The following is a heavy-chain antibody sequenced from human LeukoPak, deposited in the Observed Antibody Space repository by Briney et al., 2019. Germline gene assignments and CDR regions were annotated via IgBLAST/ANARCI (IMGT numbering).Heavy chain of an antibody. J-gene: IGHJ4*02. Sequence: GGSLRLSCAVFGFTFSDYSMSWIRQAPGKGLEWLAYIDIRSGHTNYAESVKGRFTISRDNAENSVYLQMNSLRTEDTAVYYCVRDYYGPGREYWDSWGQGTLVTVSS. CDR3: VRDYYGPGREYWDS. CDR2: IDIRSGHT. V-gene: IGHV3-11*06. CDR1: GFTFSDYS. D-gene: IGHD3-10*01.